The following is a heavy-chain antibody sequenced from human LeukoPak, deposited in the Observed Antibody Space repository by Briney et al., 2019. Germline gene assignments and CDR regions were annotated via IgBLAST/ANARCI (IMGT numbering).Heavy chain of an antibody. J-gene: IGHJ3*02. V-gene: IGHV4-59*11. CDR1: GGSISSHY. D-gene: IGHD4-23*01. CDR3: ARELYGGNVYAFDI. Sequence: SETLSLTCTVSGGSISSHYWSWIRQPPGKGLEWIGYIYYSGSTNYNPSLKSRVTISVDTSKNQFSLKLSSVTAADTAVYYCARELYGGNVYAFDIRGQGTMVTVSS. CDR2: IYYSGST.